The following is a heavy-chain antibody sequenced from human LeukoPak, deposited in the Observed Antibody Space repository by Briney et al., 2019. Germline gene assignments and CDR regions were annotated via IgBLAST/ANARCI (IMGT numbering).Heavy chain of an antibody. D-gene: IGHD1-26*01. Sequence: PSETLSLTRAVYGGSFSGYYWSWIRQPPGKGLEWIGEINHSGSTNYNPSLKSRVTISVDTSKNQFSLKLSSVTAADTAVYYCARGPVGATFDYWGQGTLVTVSS. CDR1: GGSFSGYY. J-gene: IGHJ4*02. CDR2: INHSGST. V-gene: IGHV4-34*01. CDR3: ARGPVGATFDY.